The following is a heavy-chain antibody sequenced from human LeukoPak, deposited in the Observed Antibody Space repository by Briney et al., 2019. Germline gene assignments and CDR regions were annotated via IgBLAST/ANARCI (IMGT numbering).Heavy chain of an antibody. V-gene: IGHV3-66*01. CDR1: GFTVSSYY. Sequence: GGSLRLSCAAYGFTVSSYYMNLVRQAPGKGLEWVSVIYSGGSIYYADSVKGRFTISRDISKNTLYLQMNSLRAEDTAVYYCAKEHVDTAMVPFSGYDLWGQGTLVTVSS. CDR3: AKEHVDTAMVPFSGYDL. CDR2: IYSGGSI. D-gene: IGHD5-18*01. J-gene: IGHJ5*02.